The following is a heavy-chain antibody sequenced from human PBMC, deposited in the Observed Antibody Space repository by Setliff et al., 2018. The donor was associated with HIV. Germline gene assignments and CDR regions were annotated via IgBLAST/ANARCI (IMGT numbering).Heavy chain of an antibody. Sequence: VSCKASGATFSSYAISWVRQAPGQGLEWMGRIIPIFGSPNYAQKFQGRVTITADKSTSTAYMELSSLRSEDTAVYYCARDVYYYFYMDVWGKGTTVTVSS. V-gene: IGHV1-69*06. CDR1: GATFSSYA. J-gene: IGHJ6*03. CDR3: ARDVYYYFYMDV. CDR2: IIPIFGSP.